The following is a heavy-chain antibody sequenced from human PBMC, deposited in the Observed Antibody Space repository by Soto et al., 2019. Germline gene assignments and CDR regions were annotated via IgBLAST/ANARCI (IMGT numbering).Heavy chain of an antibody. Sequence: QVQLVESGGGVVQPGRSLRLSCAASGFTFSKYRFHWVRQAPGKGLEWVAVIVNDGSEKYHADSVEGRFTISRDNSKDTLFLQMNSLRAEDTAVYYCARDDAFQNENGFDIWGQGTMVTVSS. J-gene: IGHJ3*02. CDR1: GFTFSKYR. CDR3: ARDDAFQNENGFDI. V-gene: IGHV3-33*01. CDR2: IVNDGSEK. D-gene: IGHD1-1*01.